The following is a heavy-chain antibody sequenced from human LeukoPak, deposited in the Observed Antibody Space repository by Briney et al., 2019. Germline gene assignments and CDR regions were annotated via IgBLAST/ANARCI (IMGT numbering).Heavy chain of an antibody. V-gene: IGHV4-59*01. D-gene: IGHD3-10*01. CDR2: IYFTGIT. CDR1: GASITRDY. CDR3: ARVSKDFHGSGDV. Sequence: SETLSLTCNVSGASITRDYWTWIRQSPGKGLEWIGNIYFTGITHYNPSLRSRVTISLDTSKSQFSLKLTSVTAADTAFYHCARVSKDFHGSGDVWGQGTMVIVSS. J-gene: IGHJ3*01.